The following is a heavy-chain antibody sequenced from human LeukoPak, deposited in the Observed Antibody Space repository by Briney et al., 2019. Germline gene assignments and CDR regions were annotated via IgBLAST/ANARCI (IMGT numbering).Heavy chain of an antibody. J-gene: IGHJ5*02. Sequence: PSETLSLTCTVSGGSISSYYWSWIRQPPGKGLEWIGYIYYSGSTNYNPSLKSRVTISVDTSKNQFSLKLSAVTAADTAVYYCASHQYSGSYIDPWGQGTLVTVSS. CDR1: GGSISSYY. CDR2: IYYSGST. V-gene: IGHV4-59*08. D-gene: IGHD1-26*01. CDR3: ASHQYSGSYIDP.